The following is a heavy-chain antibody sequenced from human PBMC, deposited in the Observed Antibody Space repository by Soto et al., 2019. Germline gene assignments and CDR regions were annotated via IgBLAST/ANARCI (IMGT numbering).Heavy chain of an antibody. CDR3: ARDPRGGPYYYHYGRDV. Sequence: QVQLVQSGAEVKKPGASVKVSCKASGYTFTSYGISWVRQAPGQGLEWMGWISAYNGNTNYAQKLQGRVTMTTDTTTSTAYMELRGRRSDDTAVYYCARDPRGGPYYYHYGRDVWGQGTTVTVSS. CDR2: ISAYNGNT. CDR1: GYTFTSYG. D-gene: IGHD3-10*01. J-gene: IGHJ6*02. V-gene: IGHV1-18*01.